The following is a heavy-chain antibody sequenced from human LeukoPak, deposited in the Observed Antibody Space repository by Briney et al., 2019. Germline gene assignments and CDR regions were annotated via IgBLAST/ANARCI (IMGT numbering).Heavy chain of an antibody. V-gene: IGHV4-39*07. J-gene: IGHJ5*02. CDR1: GGSISSSSYY. Sequence: SETLSLTCTVSGGSISSSSYYWGWIRQPPGKGLEWIGSIYYSGSTYYNPSLKSRVTISVDTSKNQFSLKLSSVTAADTAVYYCARGFEYSSSLGGNWFDPWGQGTLVTVSS. CDR3: ARGFEYSSSLGGNWFDP. CDR2: IYYSGST. D-gene: IGHD6-6*01.